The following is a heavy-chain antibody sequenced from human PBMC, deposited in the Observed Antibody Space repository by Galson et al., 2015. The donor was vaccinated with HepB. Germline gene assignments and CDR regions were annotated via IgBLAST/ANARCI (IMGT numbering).Heavy chain of an antibody. D-gene: IGHD6-6*01. J-gene: IGHJ5*02. CDR3: AREVGEYSSSSGTFDP. CDR2: IYYSGST. Sequence: SETLSLTCTVSGGSISSYYWSWIRQPPGKGLEWIGYIYYSGSTNYNPSLKSRVTISVDTSKNQFSLKLSSVTAADTAVYYCAREVGEYSSSSGTFDPWGQGTLVTVSS. CDR1: GGSISSYY. V-gene: IGHV4-59*13.